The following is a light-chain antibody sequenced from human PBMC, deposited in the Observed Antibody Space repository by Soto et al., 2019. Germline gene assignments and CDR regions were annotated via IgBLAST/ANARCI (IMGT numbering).Light chain of an antibody. CDR3: MQALQIGLLT. V-gene: IGKV2-28*01. Sequence: DIVMTQSPLSLPVTPGEPASISCRSSQSLLHSNGYNYLDWYLQKPGQSPQLLIYLGSNRASGVPDRVSGSGSGTDFTLKISRVEAEDVGVYYCMQALQIGLLTFGGGTKVEIK. CDR2: LGS. CDR1: QSLLHSNGYNY. J-gene: IGKJ4*01.